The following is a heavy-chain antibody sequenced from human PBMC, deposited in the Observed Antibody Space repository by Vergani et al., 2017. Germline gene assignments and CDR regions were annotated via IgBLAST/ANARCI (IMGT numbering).Heavy chain of an antibody. D-gene: IGHD6-19*01. CDR3: ARESDNVSGWLGTGGYYYYYGMDV. V-gene: IGHV1-18*01. CDR1: GYTFTSYG. Sequence: QVQLVQSGAEVKTPGASVKVSCKASGYTFTSYGISWVRQAPGQGLEWMGWISAYNGNTNYAQKLQGRVTMTTDTSTSTAYMELRGLRSDDTAVYYCARESDNVSGWLGTGGYYYYYGMDVGGRGTTVTVYS. CDR2: ISAYNGNT. J-gene: IGHJ6*02.